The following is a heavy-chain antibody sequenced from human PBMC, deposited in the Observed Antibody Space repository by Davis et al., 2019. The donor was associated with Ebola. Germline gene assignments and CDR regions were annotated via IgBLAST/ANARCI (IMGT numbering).Heavy chain of an antibody. CDR2: ISWNSGNI. CDR3: ARDAYYDFWSGYYHGGYFDY. Sequence: GESLKISCAASGFPFSSYTMNWVRQAPGKGLEWVSGISWNSGNIGYADSVKGRFTISRDNAKNSLYLQMNSLRAEDTAVYYCARDAYYDFWSGYYHGGYFDYWGQGTLVTVSS. D-gene: IGHD3-3*01. V-gene: IGHV3-21*01. J-gene: IGHJ4*02. CDR1: GFPFSSYT.